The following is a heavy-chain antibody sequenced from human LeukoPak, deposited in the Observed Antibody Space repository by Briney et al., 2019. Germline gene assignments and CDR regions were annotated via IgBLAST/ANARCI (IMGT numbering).Heavy chain of an antibody. CDR2: IYYSGST. Sequence: SETPSLTCTVSGVSINSYYCSWIRQPLGKGLEWIAYIYYSGSTNYNPSLKSRVTISVDTSKNQFSLKLSSVTAADTAVYYCVRGARYFDYWGQGTLVTVSS. CDR3: VRGARYFDY. CDR1: GVSINSYY. V-gene: IGHV4-59*01. D-gene: IGHD3-16*01. J-gene: IGHJ4*02.